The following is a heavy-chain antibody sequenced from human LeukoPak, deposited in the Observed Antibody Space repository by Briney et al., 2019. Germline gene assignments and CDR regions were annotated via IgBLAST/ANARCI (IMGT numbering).Heavy chain of an antibody. J-gene: IGHJ4*02. CDR3: AKDRGPYYYDSSGNDHFDY. CDR1: GFTFSSYG. D-gene: IGHD3-22*01. Sequence: GGSLRLSCAASGFTFSSYGMHWVRQAPGKGLEWVAVISYDGSNKYYADSVKGRFTISRDNSKNTLYLQMNSLRAEDTAVYYCAKDRGPYYYDSSGNDHFDYWGQGTLVTVSS. CDR2: ISYDGSNK. V-gene: IGHV3-30*18.